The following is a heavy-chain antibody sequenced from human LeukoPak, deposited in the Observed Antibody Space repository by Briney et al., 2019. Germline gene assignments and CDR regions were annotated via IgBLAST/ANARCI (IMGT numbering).Heavy chain of an antibody. CDR2: IYYSGST. D-gene: IGHD3-10*01. Sequence: SETLSLTCTVSGGSISSGGYYWSWIRQHPGKGLEWIGYIYYSGSTYYNPSLKSRVTISVDTSKNQFSLKLSSVTAADTAVYYCARGVTMVRGVIGALGYWYFDLWGRGTLVTVSS. J-gene: IGHJ2*01. CDR1: GGSISSGGYY. CDR3: ARGVTMVRGVIGALGYWYFDL. V-gene: IGHV4-31*03.